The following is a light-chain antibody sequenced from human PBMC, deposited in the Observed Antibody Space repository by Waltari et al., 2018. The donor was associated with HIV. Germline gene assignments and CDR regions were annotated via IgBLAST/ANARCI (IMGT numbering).Light chain of an antibody. CDR3: MQGASWLT. J-gene: IGKJ5*01. CDR2: KVT. CDR1: RGVIYDDGNTY. V-gene: IGKV2-30*01. Sequence: DIVMTQSPLSLSVTLGQPASISCSSSRGVIYDDGNTYLTWFHQRPGQPPRRLIYKVTRRDAGVPDRLSGSGSDTDFALKITRVQAEDVGVYYCMQGASWLTFGQGTRLEIK.